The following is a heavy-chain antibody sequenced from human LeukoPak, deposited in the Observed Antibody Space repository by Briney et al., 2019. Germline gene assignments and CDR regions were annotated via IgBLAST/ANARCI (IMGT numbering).Heavy chain of an antibody. J-gene: IGHJ5*02. CDR2: INHSGST. D-gene: IGHD3-3*01. Sequence: SETLSLTCAVYGGSFSGYYWSWIRQPPGKGLEWIGEINHSGSTNYNPSLTSRVTISVDTSKNQFSLKLSSVTAADTAVYYCARDTIPSWFDPWGQGTLVTVSS. V-gene: IGHV4-34*01. CDR1: GGSFSGYY. CDR3: ARDTIPSWFDP.